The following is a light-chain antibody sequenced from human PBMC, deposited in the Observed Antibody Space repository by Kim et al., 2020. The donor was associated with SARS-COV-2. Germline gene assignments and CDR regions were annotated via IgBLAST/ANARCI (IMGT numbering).Light chain of an antibody. CDR2: GKD. Sequence: SSELTQDPAVSVALGETVRITCQGDSLRKHYATWDQQKPGQAPRLVVYGKDKRPSGIPDRFSGSTSGITASLTITAAQAEDEADYYCASRDTNNNPIFGGGTQLTVL. CDR3: ASRDTNNNPI. CDR1: SLRKHY. V-gene: IGLV3-19*01. J-gene: IGLJ2*01.